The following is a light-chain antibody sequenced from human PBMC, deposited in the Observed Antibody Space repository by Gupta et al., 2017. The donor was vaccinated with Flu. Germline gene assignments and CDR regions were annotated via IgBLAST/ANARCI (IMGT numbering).Light chain of an antibody. Sequence: QSVLTQPPSVCGAPGQRVTISCTGSSSNIGAGYDVHWYQQLPGTAPKLLIYGNSNRPSGVPDRFSCSKSGTSASLAITGLQAEDDADYYCQSYDSSLSGFYVFGTGTKVTVL. CDR1: SSNIGAGYD. CDR3: QSYDSSLSGFYV. J-gene: IGLJ1*01. CDR2: GNS. V-gene: IGLV1-40*01.